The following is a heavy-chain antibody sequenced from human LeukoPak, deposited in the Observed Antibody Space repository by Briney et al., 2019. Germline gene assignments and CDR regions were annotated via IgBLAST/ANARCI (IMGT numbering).Heavy chain of an antibody. CDR1: GFTFSSYW. Sequence: PGGSLRLSCAASGFTFSSYWMHWVRHAPGKGLVWVSRINSDGSSTSYADSVKGRFTISRDNAKNTLYLQMNSLRAEDTAVYYCARESSSPHYYGMDVWGQGTTVTVSS. J-gene: IGHJ6*02. CDR3: ARESSSPHYYGMDV. CDR2: INSDGSST. D-gene: IGHD6-6*01. V-gene: IGHV3-74*01.